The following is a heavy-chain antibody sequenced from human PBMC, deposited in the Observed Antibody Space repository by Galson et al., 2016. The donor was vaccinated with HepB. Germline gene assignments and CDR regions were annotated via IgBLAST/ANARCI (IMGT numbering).Heavy chain of an antibody. CDR2: ISRSGDST. J-gene: IGHJ4*02. V-gene: IGHV3-23*01. Sequence: SLRLSCAASGFTFNNYGMTWVRQAPGKGLEVVSSISRSGDSTDYADSVKGRFIISRDNTKNTLHLQMNSLRVEDTAVYYCAKSYSTAYYSAWDYWGQGTLVTVSS. CDR1: GFTFNNYG. CDR3: AKSYSTAYYSAWDY. D-gene: IGHD1-26*01.